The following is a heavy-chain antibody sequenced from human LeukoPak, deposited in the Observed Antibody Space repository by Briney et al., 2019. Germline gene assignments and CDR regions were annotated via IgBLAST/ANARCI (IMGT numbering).Heavy chain of an antibody. V-gene: IGHV4-30-4*01. CDR3: ARVYYYDNSGYGKDYFDY. D-gene: IGHD3-22*01. Sequence: PSETLSLSCTVSGGSISSGDYYWSWIRQPPGKGLEWIGYIYYSGSTYYNPSLKSRVTISVDTSKNQFSLKLSSVTAADTAVYYCARVYYYDNSGYGKDYFDYWGQGTLVTVSS. CDR2: IYYSGST. J-gene: IGHJ4*02. CDR1: GGSISSGDYY.